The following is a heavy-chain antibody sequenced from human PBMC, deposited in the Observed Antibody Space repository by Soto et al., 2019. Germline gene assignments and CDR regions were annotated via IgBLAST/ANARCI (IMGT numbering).Heavy chain of an antibody. V-gene: IGHV4-4*02. CDR1: GGSISSSNW. CDR2: IYHSGST. D-gene: IGHD5-12*01. CDR3: ARGNAPAGYDPPDAFDI. Sequence: PSETLSLTCAVSGGSISSSNWWSWVRQPPGKGLEWIGEIYHSGSTNYNPSLKSRVTISVDKSKNQFSLKLSSVTAADTAVYYCARGNAPAGYDPPDAFDIWGQGTMVTVSS. J-gene: IGHJ3*02.